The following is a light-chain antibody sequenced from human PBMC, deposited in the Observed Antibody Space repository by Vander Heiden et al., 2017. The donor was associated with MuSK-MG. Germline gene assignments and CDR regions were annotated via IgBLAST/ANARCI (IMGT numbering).Light chain of an antibody. CDR3: PKGYRTWVT. CDR1: QSISIY. Sequence: DNQVAQSPSSLSASVGDRVTITCRASQSISIYLNCYQEKPGKAHKLLIYAASILQSGVPTRFSGRGSGTDFNLKTRSMQPEVLATYYRPKGYRTWVTFGGGTKVEIK. J-gene: IGKJ4*01. V-gene: IGKV1-39*01. CDR2: AAS.